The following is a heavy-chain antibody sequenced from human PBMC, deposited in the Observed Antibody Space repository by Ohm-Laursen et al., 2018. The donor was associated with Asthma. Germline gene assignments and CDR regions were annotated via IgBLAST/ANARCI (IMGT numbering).Heavy chain of an antibody. CDR1: GIALSDAW. Sequence: SLRLSCAASGIALSDAWMSWVRQAPGKGLEWVANIKQDGSEKYYVDSVKGRFTISRDNAKNSLYLQMNSLRAEDTAVYYCARELSGSNHFDYWGQGTLVTVSS. CDR2: IKQDGSEK. V-gene: IGHV3-7*01. CDR3: ARELSGSNHFDY. D-gene: IGHD2/OR15-2a*01. J-gene: IGHJ4*02.